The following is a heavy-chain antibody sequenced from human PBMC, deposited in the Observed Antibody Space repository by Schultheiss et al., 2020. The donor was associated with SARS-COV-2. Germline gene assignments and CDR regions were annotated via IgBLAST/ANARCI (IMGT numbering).Heavy chain of an antibody. V-gene: IGHV4-59*12. J-gene: IGHJ6*02. D-gene: IGHD3-3*01. CDR3: ARGRLRFLEGSTYYGMDV. Sequence: SETLSLTCTVSGGSISSYYWSWIRQPPGKGLEWIGYIYYSGSTYYNPSLKSRVTISVDTSKNQFSLKLSSVTAGDTAVYYCARGRLRFLEGSTYYGMDVWGQGTTVTVSS. CDR1: GGSISSYY. CDR2: IYYSGST.